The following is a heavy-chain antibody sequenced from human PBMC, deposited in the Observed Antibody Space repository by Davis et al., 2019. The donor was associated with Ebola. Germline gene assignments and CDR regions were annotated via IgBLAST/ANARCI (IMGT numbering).Heavy chain of an antibody. CDR3: ARDRGVTPFDY. D-gene: IGHD2-21*02. Sequence: MPSETLSLTCAVYGGSFSGYYWSWIRQPPGKGLEWIGYIYYSGSTNYNPSLKSRVTISVDTSKNQFSLKLSSVTAADTAVYYCARDRGVTPFDYWGQGTLVTVSS. CDR2: IYYSGST. J-gene: IGHJ4*02. CDR1: GGSFSGYY. V-gene: IGHV4-59*01.